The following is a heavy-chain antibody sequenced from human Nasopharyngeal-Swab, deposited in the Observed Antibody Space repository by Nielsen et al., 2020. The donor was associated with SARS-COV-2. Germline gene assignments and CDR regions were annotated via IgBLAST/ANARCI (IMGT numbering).Heavy chain of an antibody. D-gene: IGHD2-21*02. CDR2: IYSDGST. Sequence: GESLKISCAASGFSVSSNYMSWVRQAPGKGLDWVSIIYSDGSTYYADSVKGRFTISRDNSKNTLYLQMNSLRAEDTAVYYCARERAGDYYSDYWGQGTLVTVSS. V-gene: IGHV3-66*01. CDR1: GFSVSSNY. CDR3: ARERAGDYYSDY. J-gene: IGHJ4*02.